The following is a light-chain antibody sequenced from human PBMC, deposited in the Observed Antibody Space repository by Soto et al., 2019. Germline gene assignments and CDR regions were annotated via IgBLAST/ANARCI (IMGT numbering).Light chain of an antibody. J-gene: IGLJ1*01. CDR1: SSDVGGYNY. CDR2: DVS. CDR3: SSFTSRSTLYV. V-gene: IGLV2-14*01. Sequence: VLTQPASVSGSPGQSITISCTGTSSDVGGYNYVSWYQQHPGKAPKLVIYDVSNRPSGVSNRFSGSKSGNTASLTISGLQAEDEADYYCSSFTSRSTLYVFGTGTKVTVL.